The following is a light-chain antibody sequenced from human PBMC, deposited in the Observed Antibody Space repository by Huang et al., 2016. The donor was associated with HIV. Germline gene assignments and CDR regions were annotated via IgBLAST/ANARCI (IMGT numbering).Light chain of an antibody. CDR2: WAP. CDR3: QHYYSTPLT. CDR1: QSVLYSSNNKNY. Sequence: DIVMTQSPDSLAVSLGERATINCKSSQSVLYSSNNKNYLAWYKQKPGQPPKLLIYWAPTRESGGPDRFSGGGSGTDFTLTISSVQAEDVAVYYCQHYYSTPLTFGGGTKVEIK. J-gene: IGKJ4*01. V-gene: IGKV4-1*01.